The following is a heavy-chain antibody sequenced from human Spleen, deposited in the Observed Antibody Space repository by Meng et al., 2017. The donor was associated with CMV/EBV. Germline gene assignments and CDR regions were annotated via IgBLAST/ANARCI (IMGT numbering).Heavy chain of an antibody. CDR2: IYTSGST. Sequence: GQQQEQGPGLVKSSEPLSVASSVSGGSIGSHYGSWIRQPAGKGLEWIGRIYTSGSTNYNPSLKSRDTMSVDTSKNQFSLKLSSVTAADTAVYYCARDRGWLVDYWGQGTLVTVSS. D-gene: IGHD6-19*01. V-gene: IGHV4-4*07. CDR3: ARDRGWLVDY. J-gene: IGHJ4*02. CDR1: GGSIGSHY.